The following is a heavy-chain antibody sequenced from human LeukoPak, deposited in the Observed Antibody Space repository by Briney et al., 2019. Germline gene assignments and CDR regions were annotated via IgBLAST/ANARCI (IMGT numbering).Heavy chain of an antibody. CDR3: ARALLWFGEPSHIDY. CDR2: ITAYNDNT. V-gene: IGHV1-18*01. CDR1: GYTFTSYG. J-gene: IGHJ4*02. Sequence: ASVKVSCKASGYTFTSYGISWVRQAPGQGLEWMGWITAYNDNTNYAQKLQGRVTMTTDTSTSTAYMELGSLRSDDTAVYYCARALLWFGEPSHIDYWGQGTLVTVSS. D-gene: IGHD3-10*01.